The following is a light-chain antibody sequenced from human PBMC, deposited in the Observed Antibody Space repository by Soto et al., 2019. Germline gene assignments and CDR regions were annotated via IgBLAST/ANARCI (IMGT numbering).Light chain of an antibody. CDR3: QQHNQWPIT. V-gene: IGKV3D-15*01. CDR2: YIS. Sequence: EIVMTPSPATLSVSPGETASLSCLASQSAGNFLAWYRQKPGQAPRLLIYYISTRATGIPARFSGSGSGTEFTLTINSLQSEDSAVYYCQQHNQWPITFGQGTRREIK. J-gene: IGKJ5*01. CDR1: QSAGNF.